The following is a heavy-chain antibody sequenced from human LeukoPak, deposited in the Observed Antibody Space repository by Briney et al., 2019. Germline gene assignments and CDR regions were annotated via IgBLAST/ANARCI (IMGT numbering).Heavy chain of an antibody. V-gene: IGHV1-69*13. CDR3: ARDAAIYDRRGYYSLW. CDR1: GGTFSRYA. CDR2: IIPIFGTP. Sequence: VASVKVSCKASGGTFSRYAISWVRQAPGQGLEWMGGIIPIFGTPNYAQKFQGRVTITADESTTTAYMELTSLRSEDTAIYYCARDAAIYDRRGYYSLWWGQGTLVTVSS. D-gene: IGHD3-22*01. J-gene: IGHJ4*02.